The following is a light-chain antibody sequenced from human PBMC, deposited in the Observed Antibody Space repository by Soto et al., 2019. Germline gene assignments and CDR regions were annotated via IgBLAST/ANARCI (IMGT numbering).Light chain of an antibody. CDR1: QSISTY. J-gene: IGKJ3*01. CDR3: QQSYGWPRT. V-gene: IGKV1-39*01. CDR2: GAS. Sequence: DIQMTQSPSSLSASVGDRVTITCRASQSISTYLNWYQQKPGKAPTLMIYGASSLHGGVPSRFSGSGSGTEFTLTINSLQPEDFASYFCQQSYGWPRTFGPGTKVDFK.